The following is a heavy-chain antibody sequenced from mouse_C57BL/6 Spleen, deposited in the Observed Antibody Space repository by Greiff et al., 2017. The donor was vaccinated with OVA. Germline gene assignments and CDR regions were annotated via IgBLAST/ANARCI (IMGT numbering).Heavy chain of an antibody. Sequence: VQLQQSGAELVKPGASVKLSCTASGFNIKDYYMHWVKQRTEQGLEWIGRIDPEDGEPKYAPKFQGKATITADTSSNTAYLQLSSLTSEDTAVYYCARDYYGSSLDYWGQGTTLTVSS. CDR2: IDPEDGEP. J-gene: IGHJ2*01. V-gene: IGHV14-2*01. CDR3: ARDYYGSSLDY. CDR1: GFNIKDYY. D-gene: IGHD1-1*01.